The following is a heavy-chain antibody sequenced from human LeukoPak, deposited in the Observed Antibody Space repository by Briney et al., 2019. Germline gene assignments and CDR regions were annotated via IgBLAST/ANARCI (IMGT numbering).Heavy chain of an antibody. D-gene: IGHD6-19*01. CDR1: GFTFSDYY. V-gene: IGHV3-11*01. CDR3: ASRGIAVAPFDY. J-gene: IGHJ4*02. Sequence: GGSLRLSCAASGFTFSDYYMSWIRRAPGKGLEWVSYISSSGSTIYYADSVKGRFTISRDNAKNSLYLQMNSLRAEDTAVYYCASRGIAVAPFDYWGQGTLVTVST. CDR2: ISSSGSTI.